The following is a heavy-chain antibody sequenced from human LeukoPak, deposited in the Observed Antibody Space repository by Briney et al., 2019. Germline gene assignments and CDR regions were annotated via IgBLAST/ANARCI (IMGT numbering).Heavy chain of an antibody. D-gene: IGHD6-13*01. Sequence: GGSLRLSCAASEFIFSGYWMNWVRQAPGKGLDWVANIKQDGSEKQYVPSLRGRFTISRDNAKNSLYLQMNSLRVEDTAVYYCARDGFVGAADYWGQGTLVTVSS. V-gene: IGHV3-7*01. J-gene: IGHJ4*02. CDR2: IKQDGSEK. CDR1: EFIFSGYW. CDR3: ARDGFVGAADY.